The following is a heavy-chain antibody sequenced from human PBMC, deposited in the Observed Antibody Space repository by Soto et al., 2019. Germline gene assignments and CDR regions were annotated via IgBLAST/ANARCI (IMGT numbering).Heavy chain of an antibody. D-gene: IGHD3-16*02. CDR2: IKRDGIET. J-gene: IGHJ3*01. CDR1: GVTFSTCG. V-gene: IGHV3-7*05. Sequence: EVQLVESGGGLVQPGGSLGLSCAASGVTFSTCGMTWLRQAPGKGLEWVANIKRDGIETHYGDSVKGRFTLTRDNANNSLYLQLNGLRPEDTAMYYCARDLSPSREFIDDAFDVWGQGTLVPVSS. CDR3: ARDLSPSREFIDDAFDV.